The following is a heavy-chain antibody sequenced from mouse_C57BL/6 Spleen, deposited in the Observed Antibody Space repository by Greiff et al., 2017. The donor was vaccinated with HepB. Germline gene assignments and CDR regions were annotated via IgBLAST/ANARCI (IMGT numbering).Heavy chain of an antibody. Sequence: VQLQQSGPELVKPGASVKISCKASGYAFSSSWMNWVKQRPGKGLEWIGRIYPGDGDTNYNGKFKGKATLTADKSSSTAYMQLSILTSEDSAVYFCARESDGYYAMDYWGQGTSVTVSS. CDR2: IYPGDGDT. J-gene: IGHJ4*01. CDR3: ARESDGYYAMDY. V-gene: IGHV1-82*01. D-gene: IGHD2-3*01. CDR1: GYAFSSSW.